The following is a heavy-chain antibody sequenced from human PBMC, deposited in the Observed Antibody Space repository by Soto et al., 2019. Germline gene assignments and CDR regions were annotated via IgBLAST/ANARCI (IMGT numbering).Heavy chain of an antibody. Sequence: GGSLRLSCAASGFTFSTYNMNWVRQAPGKGLEWVSSISSSRSYIYYADSVKGRFTISRDNAKNSLYLQMNSLRAEDTAVYYCARDYDFWSGRRGMDVWGQGTTVTVSS. CDR1: GFTFSTYN. V-gene: IGHV3-21*01. CDR2: ISSSRSYI. CDR3: ARDYDFWSGRRGMDV. J-gene: IGHJ6*02. D-gene: IGHD3-3*01.